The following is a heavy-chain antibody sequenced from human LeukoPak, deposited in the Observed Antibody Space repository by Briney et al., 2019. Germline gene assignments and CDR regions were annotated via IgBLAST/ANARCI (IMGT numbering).Heavy chain of an antibody. CDR2: ISSSGSTI. Sequence: GGSLRLSCAASGFTFSSYEMHLVRQAPGKGLEWVSYISSSGSTIYYADSVKGRFTISRDNAKNSLYLQMNSLRAEDTAIYYCARENSNYEVDYWGQGTLVTVSS. D-gene: IGHD4-11*01. CDR1: GFTFSSYE. CDR3: ARENSNYEVDY. J-gene: IGHJ4*02. V-gene: IGHV3-48*03.